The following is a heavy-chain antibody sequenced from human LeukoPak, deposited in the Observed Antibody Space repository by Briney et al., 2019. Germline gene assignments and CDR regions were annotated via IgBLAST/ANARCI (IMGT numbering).Heavy chain of an antibody. Sequence: SGGSLRLSCAASGFTFSSYAMSWVRQAPGKGLDWVSAISNNGGVTYYADSVKGRFTISRDNSKNTLYLHMNSLRAEDTAIYYCAKAEKTGSYFPYWGQGTLVTVSS. CDR3: AKAEKTGSYFPY. V-gene: IGHV3-23*01. CDR1: GFTFSSYA. D-gene: IGHD1-26*01. CDR2: ISNNGGVT. J-gene: IGHJ4*02.